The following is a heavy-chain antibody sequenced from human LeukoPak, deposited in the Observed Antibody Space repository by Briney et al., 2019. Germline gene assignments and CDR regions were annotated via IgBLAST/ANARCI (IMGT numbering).Heavy chain of an antibody. D-gene: IGHD6-13*01. Sequence: SDTLSLLYAVWGRYLRCYYWRGIRQPPARGLAGVGEINHSGCTNYNPSLKSRFTLSIDTPNNQFSLKLASLTAADTDGYYCTGAYSSSSYLDYWGQGTLVTVSS. CDR2: INHSGCT. V-gene: IGHV4-34*06. CDR3: TGAYSSSSYLDY. J-gene: IGHJ4*02. CDR1: GRYLRCYY.